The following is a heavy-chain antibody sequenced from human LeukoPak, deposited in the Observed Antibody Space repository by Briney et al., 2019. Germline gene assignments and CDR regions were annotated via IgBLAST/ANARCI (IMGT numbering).Heavy chain of an antibody. CDR2: IYYSGST. CDR1: GASISSSSYY. Sequence: PSETLSLTSTVSGASISSSSYYWGWIRHPPGKGLEWIGSIYYSGSTYYNPSLKSRVTISVDTSKNQFSLKLSSVTAADTAVYYCARQGGNRRLYYFDYWGQGTLVTVSS. D-gene: IGHD4-23*01. V-gene: IGHV4-39*01. CDR3: ARQGGNRRLYYFDY. J-gene: IGHJ4*02.